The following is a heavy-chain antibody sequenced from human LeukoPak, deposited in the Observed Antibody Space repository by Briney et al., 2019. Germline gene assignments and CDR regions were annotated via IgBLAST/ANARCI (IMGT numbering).Heavy chain of an antibody. Sequence: GASLKISCKGSGYRITNHWIGWVRQMPGEGLEWMAIFYAGDSDTRYSPSFQGQVTISVDKSISTAYLQWSSLKASDTAIYYCVTAAHFDYWGQGTLVTVSS. CDR3: VTAAHFDY. J-gene: IGHJ4*02. V-gene: IGHV5-51*01. D-gene: IGHD6-13*01. CDR1: GYRITNHW. CDR2: FYAGDSDT.